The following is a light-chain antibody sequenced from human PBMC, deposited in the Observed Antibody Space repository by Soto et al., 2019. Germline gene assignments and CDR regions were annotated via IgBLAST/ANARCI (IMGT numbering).Light chain of an antibody. V-gene: IGLV3-1*01. Sequence: SYELTQPPSVSVSPGQTATITCSGEKLGNKYVSWYQQKPGQSPVVVIYQDSQRPSGIPDRFSGSNSGNTATLTISGTQAMDEADYYCQTWDTNTGVFGTGTKLTVL. CDR2: QDS. CDR1: KLGNKY. CDR3: QTWDTNTGV. J-gene: IGLJ1*01.